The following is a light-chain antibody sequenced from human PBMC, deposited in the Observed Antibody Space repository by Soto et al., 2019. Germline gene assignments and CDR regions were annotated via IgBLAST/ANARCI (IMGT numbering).Light chain of an antibody. CDR3: SSYTSSSTLPYG. J-gene: IGLJ1*01. Sequence: QSVLTQPASVSGSPGQSITISCTGTSSDVGGYNYVSWYQQHPGKAPKLMIYEVSNRPSGVSNRFSGSKSGNTASLTISGLQAEDEADYYCSSYTSSSTLPYGFGNGCRVTVL. CDR1: SSDVGGYNY. V-gene: IGLV2-14*01. CDR2: EVS.